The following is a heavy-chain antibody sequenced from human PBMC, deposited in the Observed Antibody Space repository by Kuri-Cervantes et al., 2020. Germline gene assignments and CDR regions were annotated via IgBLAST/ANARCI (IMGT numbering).Heavy chain of an antibody. V-gene: IGHV3-30*18. CDR3: AKLQRPLFFVGMVDY. CDR2: ISYDGSNK. D-gene: IGHD1-26*01. Sequence: LSLTCAASGFTFSSYGMHWVRQAPGKGLEWMAVISYDGSNKYYADSVKGRFTISRDNSKNTLYLQMNSLRAEDTAVYYCAKLQRPLFFVGMVDYWGQGTLVTVSS. CDR1: GFTFSSYG. J-gene: IGHJ4*02.